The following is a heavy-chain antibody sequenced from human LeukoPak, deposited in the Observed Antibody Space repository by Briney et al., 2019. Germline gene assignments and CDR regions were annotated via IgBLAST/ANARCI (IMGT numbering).Heavy chain of an antibody. CDR3: AITEYSSSSLFDY. D-gene: IGHD6-6*01. J-gene: IGHJ4*02. CDR1: GGTFSSYA. V-gene: IGHV1-69*04. Sequence: ASVKVSCKASGGTFSSYAISWVRQAPGQGLEWMGRIIPILGIANYAQKFQGRVTITADKSTSTAYMELSSLRSEDTAVCYCAITEYSSSSLFDYWGQGTLVTVSS. CDR2: IIPILGIA.